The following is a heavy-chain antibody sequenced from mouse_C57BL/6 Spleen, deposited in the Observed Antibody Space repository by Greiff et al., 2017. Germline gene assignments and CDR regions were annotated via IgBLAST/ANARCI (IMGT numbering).Heavy chain of an antibody. CDR1: GYTFTSYW. D-gene: IGHD1-1*01. Sequence: QVQLKQPGAELVKPGASVKMSCKASGYTFTSYWITWVKQRPGQGLEWIGYIQPGSGSTNYNEKFKSKATLTVDTCSSTAYMQLSSLTSEASAVYYCAISPFIATVVGDDYWGQGTTLTVSS. J-gene: IGHJ2*01. CDR2: IQPGSGST. V-gene: IGHV1-55*01. CDR3: AISPFIATVVGDDY.